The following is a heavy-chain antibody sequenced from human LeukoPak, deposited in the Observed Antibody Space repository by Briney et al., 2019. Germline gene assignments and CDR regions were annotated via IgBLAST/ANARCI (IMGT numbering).Heavy chain of an antibody. CDR3: ARVHCSSTSCPYYFDY. CDR1: GYTFTSYD. Sequence: GASVKVSCKASGYTFTSYDINWVRQATGQGLEWMGWMNPNSGNTGYAQKFQGRVTMTKNTSISTVYMELSSLRSEDTAVYYCARVHCSSTSCPYYFDYWGQGTLVTVSS. J-gene: IGHJ4*02. V-gene: IGHV1-8*01. CDR2: MNPNSGNT. D-gene: IGHD2-2*01.